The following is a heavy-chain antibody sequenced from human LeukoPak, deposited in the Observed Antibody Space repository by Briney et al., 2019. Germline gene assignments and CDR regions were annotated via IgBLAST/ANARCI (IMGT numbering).Heavy chain of an antibody. CDR1: GFTFSSYE. CDR2: ISSSGSTK. J-gene: IGHJ6*03. D-gene: IGHD2-8*01. CDR3: VRRMLPDGYYYYYYYMDV. Sequence: PGGSLRLSCAASGFTFSSYEMNWVRQAPGKGLEWVSYISSSGSTKYYADSVKGRFTISRDNAKNSLYLQMNSLRAEDTAVYYCVRRMLPDGYYYYYYYMDVWGKGTTVTVSS. V-gene: IGHV3-48*03.